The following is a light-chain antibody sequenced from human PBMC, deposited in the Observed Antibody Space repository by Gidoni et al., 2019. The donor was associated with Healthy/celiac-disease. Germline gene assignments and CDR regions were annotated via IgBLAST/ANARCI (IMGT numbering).Light chain of an antibody. Sequence: SYVLTQPPSVSVAPGKTARITWGGNNIGSKSVHWYQQKPGQAPVLVIYYDSDRPSGIPDRFSGSNSGNTATLTISRVEAGDEADYYCQVWDSSSDHRVFGGGTKLTVL. J-gene: IGLJ3*02. V-gene: IGLV3-21*04. CDR3: QVWDSSSDHRV. CDR1: NIGSKS. CDR2: YDS.